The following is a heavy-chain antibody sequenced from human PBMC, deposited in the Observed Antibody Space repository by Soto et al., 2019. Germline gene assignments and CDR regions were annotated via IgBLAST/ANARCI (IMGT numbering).Heavy chain of an antibody. Sequence: PSETLSLTCTVSGGSISSSSYYWGWIRQPPGKGLEWIGEVNHTGSTNYNPSLKSRVTISVNTSKNQFSLNLSSVTAADTAVYYCARGRRISRYFNFWGQGTLVTVSS. CDR3: ARGRRISRYFNF. CDR1: GGSISSSSYY. J-gene: IGHJ4*02. V-gene: IGHV4-39*07. D-gene: IGHD1-1*01. CDR2: VNHTGST.